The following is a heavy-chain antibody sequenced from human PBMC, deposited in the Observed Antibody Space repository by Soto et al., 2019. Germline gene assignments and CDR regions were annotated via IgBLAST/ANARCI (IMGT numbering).Heavy chain of an antibody. CDR3: ATYSGSYSGAFDV. CDR2: ISGSGGNT. V-gene: IGHV3-23*01. CDR1: GFSSGDYA. J-gene: IGHJ3*01. Sequence: EVQVLESGGDLVQPGGSLRLSCAASGFSSGDYAMSWVRQAPGKGLECVSGISGSGGNTYYAASVKGRFTISRDNSKNTLYLQMNSLRAEDTAVYYCATYSGSYSGAFDVWGQGTMVTVSS. D-gene: IGHD1-26*01.